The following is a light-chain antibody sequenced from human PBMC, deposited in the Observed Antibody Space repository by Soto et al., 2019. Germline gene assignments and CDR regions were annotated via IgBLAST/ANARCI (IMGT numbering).Light chain of an antibody. CDR2: WAS. J-gene: IGKJ1*01. V-gene: IGKV4-1*01. CDR3: QQYYSTPWT. CDR1: QSVLYSSNNKNY. Sequence: DIVMTQSPDSLAVSLGERATINCKSSQSVLYSSNNKNYLAWYQQKPGQPPKLLIYWASTRESGVLDRFSGSGSVTDFTLSISSLQAEYVAVYYCQQYYSTPWTFGQGTKVEIK.